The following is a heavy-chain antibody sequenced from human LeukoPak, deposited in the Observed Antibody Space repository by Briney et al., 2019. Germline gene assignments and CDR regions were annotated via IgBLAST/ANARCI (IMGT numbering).Heavy chain of an antibody. V-gene: IGHV1-2*02. D-gene: IGHD6-13*01. Sequence: ASVKVSCKASGYTFTGYYMHWVRQAPGQGLEWMGWINPNSGGTNYAQKFQGRVTMTRDTSISTAYMELSRLRSDDTAVYYCARAVLVAAAGTNWFDPWGQGTLVTVSS. J-gene: IGHJ5*02. CDR1: GYTFTGYY. CDR2: INPNSGGT. CDR3: ARAVLVAAAGTNWFDP.